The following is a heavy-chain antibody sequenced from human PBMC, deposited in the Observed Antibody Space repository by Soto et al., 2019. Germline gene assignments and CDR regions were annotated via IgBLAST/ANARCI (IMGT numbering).Heavy chain of an antibody. J-gene: IGHJ6*04. V-gene: IGHV4-34*01. Sequence: SETLSLTCAVYGGSFSGYYWSWIRQPPGKGLEWIGEINHSGSTNYNPSLKSRVTISVDTSKNQFSLKLSSVTAADTAVYYCARVYSNYGSMNVWGKVTTVTVSS. CDR2: INHSGST. CDR1: GGSFSGYY. CDR3: ARVYSNYGSMNV. D-gene: IGHD4-4*01.